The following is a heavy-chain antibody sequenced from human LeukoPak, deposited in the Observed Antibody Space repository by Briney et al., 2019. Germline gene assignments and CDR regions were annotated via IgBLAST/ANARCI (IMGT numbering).Heavy chain of an antibody. Sequence: ASVEVSCKASGYTFTSYAMNWVRQAPGQGLEWMGWINTNTGNPTYAQGFTGRFVFSSDTSVSTAYLQISSLKAEDTAVYYCASTSYDYVWGSYRVTSNFDYWGQGTLVTVSS. V-gene: IGHV7-4-1*02. J-gene: IGHJ4*02. D-gene: IGHD3-16*02. CDR2: INTNTGNP. CDR3: ASTSYDYVWGSYRVTSNFDY. CDR1: GYTFTSYA.